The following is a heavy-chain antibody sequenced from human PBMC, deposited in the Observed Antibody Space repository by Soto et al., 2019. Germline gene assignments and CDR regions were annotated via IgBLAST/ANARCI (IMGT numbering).Heavy chain of an antibody. J-gene: IGHJ4*02. CDR3: ARHDTEDSSSWYY. CDR2: ISSSSSYT. Sequence: KTGGSLRLSCAASGFTFSDYYMSWIRQAPGKGLEWVSYISSSSSYTNYADSVKGRFTISRDNAKNSLYLQMNSLRAEDTAVYYCARHDTEDSSSWYYWGQGTLVTVS. V-gene: IGHV3-11*06. D-gene: IGHD6-13*01. CDR1: GFTFSDYY.